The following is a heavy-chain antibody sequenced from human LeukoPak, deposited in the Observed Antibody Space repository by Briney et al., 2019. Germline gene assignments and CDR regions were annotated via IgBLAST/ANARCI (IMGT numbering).Heavy chain of an antibody. Sequence: GGSLRLSCATSDFSFSSHWMHWVRQSPGKGLEWVSGISGSGASTYYADSVKGRFTISRDNSKNTLDLQMNSLRVEDTAVYYCAIQTVASIVPFPFDYWGQGTLVTVSS. D-gene: IGHD2-15*01. CDR1: DFSFSSHW. CDR2: ISGSGAST. J-gene: IGHJ4*02. V-gene: IGHV3-23*01. CDR3: AIQTVASIVPFPFDY.